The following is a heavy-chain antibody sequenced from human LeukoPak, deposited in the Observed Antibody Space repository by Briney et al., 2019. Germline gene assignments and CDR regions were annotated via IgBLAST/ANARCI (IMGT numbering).Heavy chain of an antibody. V-gene: IGHV3-74*01. CDR2: INNDGSST. Sequence: GGSLRLSCAASGFTFSSYWMHWVRQAPGKGLVWVSHINNDGSSTRCADSVKGRFTISRDNAKNTLYLQMNSLRAEDTAVYYCARGTSGYYDHWGQGTLVTVSS. J-gene: IGHJ4*02. CDR1: GFTFSSYW. D-gene: IGHD3-22*01. CDR3: ARGTSGYYDH.